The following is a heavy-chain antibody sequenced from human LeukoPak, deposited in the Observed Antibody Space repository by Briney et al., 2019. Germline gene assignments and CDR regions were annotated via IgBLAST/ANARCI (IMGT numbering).Heavy chain of an antibody. CDR2: INHSGST. V-gene: IGHV4-34*01. CDR3: ARPDLAAAVKYNWFDP. J-gene: IGHJ5*02. Sequence: PSETLSLTCAVYGGSFSGYYWSWIRQPPGKGLEWIGEINHSGSTNYNPSLKSRVTISVDTSKNQFSLKLSSVTAADTAVYYCARPDLAAAVKYNWFDPWGQGTLVTVSS. CDR1: GGSFSGYY. D-gene: IGHD6-13*01.